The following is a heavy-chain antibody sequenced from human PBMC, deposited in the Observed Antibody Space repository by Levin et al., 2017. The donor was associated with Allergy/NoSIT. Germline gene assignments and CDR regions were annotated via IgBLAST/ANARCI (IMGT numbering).Heavy chain of an antibody. CDR2: ISYRSSTGSTYT. Sequence: PGGSLRLSCAASGFTFSDYYMSWIRQAPGKGLEWVSYISYRSSTGSTYTNYADSVKGRFTISRDNAKNSLYLQMNSLRAEDTAVDDCARIKDAEYVGYVDLWGRGTLVTVSS. CDR1: GFTFSDYY. D-gene: IGHD3-16*01. V-gene: IGHV3-11*03. CDR3: ARIKDAEYVGYVDL. J-gene: IGHJ2*01.